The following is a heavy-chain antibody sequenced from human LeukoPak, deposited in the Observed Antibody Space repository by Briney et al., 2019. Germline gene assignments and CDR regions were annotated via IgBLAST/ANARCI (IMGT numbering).Heavy chain of an antibody. CDR1: GGSIRSSTYE. J-gene: IGHJ5*02. CDR2: IYSSGST. Sequence: ETLSLTCTVSGGSIRSSTYEWGRIRPPPGKGMEWVGSIYSSGSTYYNPSLKSRGTISVDTSKNQFSLKLSSVTAADTAVYYCARHLGDVVVVPAAKNWFDPWGQGTLVTVSS. CDR3: ARHLGDVVVVPAAKNWFDP. D-gene: IGHD2-2*01. V-gene: IGHV4-39*01.